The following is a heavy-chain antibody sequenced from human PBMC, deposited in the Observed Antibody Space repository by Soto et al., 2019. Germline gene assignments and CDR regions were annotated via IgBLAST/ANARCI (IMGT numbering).Heavy chain of an antibody. Sequence: QVQLQESGPGLVKPSGTLSLTCAVSSGSISSSNWWSWVRQPPGKGLEWIGEIYHSGSTNYNPSLKSRVTTLVDKSKNQFSLKLSSVTAADTAVYYCARDRPSTMVRGVRAWFDPWGQGTLVTVSS. CDR1: SGSISSSNW. J-gene: IGHJ5*02. CDR3: ARDRPSTMVRGVRAWFDP. CDR2: IYHSGST. D-gene: IGHD3-10*01. V-gene: IGHV4-4*02.